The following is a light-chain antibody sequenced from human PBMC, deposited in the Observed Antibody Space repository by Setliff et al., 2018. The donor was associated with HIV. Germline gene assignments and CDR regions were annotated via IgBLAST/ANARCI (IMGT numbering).Light chain of an antibody. CDR3: QQYKSYPWT. Sequence: DIQMTQSPSTLSASVGDRVTITCRASQSMSSWLAWYQQKPGKAPNLLIYKASSLESGVPSRFSGSGSGTEFTLTISSLQPDDFATYYCQQYKSYPWTFGQGTKVDIK. V-gene: IGKV1-5*03. CDR2: KAS. CDR1: QSMSSW. J-gene: IGKJ1*01.